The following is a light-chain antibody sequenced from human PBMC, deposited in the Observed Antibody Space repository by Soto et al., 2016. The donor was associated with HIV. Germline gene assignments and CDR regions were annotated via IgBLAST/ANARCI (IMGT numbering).Light chain of an antibody. CDR3: QVWDIKDYI. CDR1: KLGDKY. V-gene: IGLV3-1*01. CDR2: ENN. Sequence: YELTQPPSVSVSPGQTASIPCSGDKLGDKYVFWYQQKPGQSPLLVIQENNRRPSGVPERFSGSNSWGTATLTITGTQAMDEADYYCQVWDIKDYIFGPGTKVTVL. J-gene: IGLJ1*01.